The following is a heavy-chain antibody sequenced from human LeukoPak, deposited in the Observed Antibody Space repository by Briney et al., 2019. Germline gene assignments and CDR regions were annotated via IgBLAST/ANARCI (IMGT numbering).Heavy chain of an antibody. V-gene: IGHV4-4*07. D-gene: IGHD3-22*01. CDR1: GGSISSYY. J-gene: IGHJ3*02. CDR2: IYTSGKT. CDR3: AKDHYLYYYDNSGLDI. Sequence: SETLSLTCTVPGGSISSYYWSWIRQPAGKGLEWIGRIYTSGKTNYNPSLKSRVTMSLDTSKNQFSLKLSSVTAADTAVYYCAKDHYLYYYDNSGLDIWGQGTMVTVSS.